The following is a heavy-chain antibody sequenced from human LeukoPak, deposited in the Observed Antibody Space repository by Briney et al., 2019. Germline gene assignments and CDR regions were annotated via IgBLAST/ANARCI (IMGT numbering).Heavy chain of an antibody. Sequence: GGSLSLSYAASGFTFSSYWMHWVRPAPGKGLGWVSSISSSSNYIYYPDSVKGRFTISRDNAKNSLYLQMNSLRAEDTAVYYCARVSILIVPYYAFDIWGQGTMVTVSS. CDR1: GFTFSSYW. CDR2: ISSSSNYI. CDR3: ARVSILIVPYYAFDI. J-gene: IGHJ3*02. V-gene: IGHV3-21*01. D-gene: IGHD2/OR15-2a*01.